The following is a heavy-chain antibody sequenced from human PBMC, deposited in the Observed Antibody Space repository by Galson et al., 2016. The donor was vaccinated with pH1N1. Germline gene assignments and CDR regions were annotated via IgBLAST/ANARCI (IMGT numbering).Heavy chain of an antibody. CDR1: GFTFIDYA. J-gene: IGHJ5*02. V-gene: IGHV3-23*01. Sequence: SLRLSCAASGFTFIDYAMSWVRQAPGKGLEWVSVISGRGDVTYYTDSVKGRFTISSDSSRNTVYWQMTTLRAEDTAIYYCARLKLYSSPHWFDPWGQGPLVTVSS. D-gene: IGHD6-19*01. CDR2: ISGRGDVT. CDR3: ARLKLYSSPHWFDP.